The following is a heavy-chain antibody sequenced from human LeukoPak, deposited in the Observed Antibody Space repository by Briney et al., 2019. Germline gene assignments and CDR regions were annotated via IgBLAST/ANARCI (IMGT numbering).Heavy chain of an antibody. CDR2: IYTSGST. CDR1: GGSISSYY. D-gene: IGHD2-2*02. V-gene: IGHV4-4*07. Sequence: SETLSLTCTVSGGSISSYYWSWIRQPAGKGLEWIGRIYTSGSTNYNPSLKSRVTMSVDTSKNQFSLKLSSVTTADTAVYYCARVNWVPAAIIGYYYYYMDVWGKGTTVTVSS. J-gene: IGHJ6*03. CDR3: ARVNWVPAAIIGYYYYYMDV.